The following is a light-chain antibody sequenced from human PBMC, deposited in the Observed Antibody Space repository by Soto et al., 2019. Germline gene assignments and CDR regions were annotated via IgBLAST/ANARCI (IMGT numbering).Light chain of an antibody. CDR1: SGHSSYA. CDR2: LNIDGSH. J-gene: IGLJ2*01. Sequence: QLVLTQSPSASASLGASVKLTCTLSSGHSSYAIAWHQQQPEKGPRYLMKLNIDGSHSKGDGIPDRFSGSSSGAERYLTISSLQSEDEADYCCQTWDTGIRVVFGGGTKLTVL. CDR3: QTWDTGIRVV. V-gene: IGLV4-69*01.